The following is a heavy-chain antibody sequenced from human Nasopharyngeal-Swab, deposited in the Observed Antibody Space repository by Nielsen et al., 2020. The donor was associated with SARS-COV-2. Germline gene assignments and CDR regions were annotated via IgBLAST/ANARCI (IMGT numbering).Heavy chain of an antibody. V-gene: IGHV3-53*01. CDR1: GFTVSSNY. J-gene: IGHJ6*02. CDR2: IYSGGST. D-gene: IGHD2-2*01. CDR3: ARVPCSSTSCYVGGYGMDV. Sequence: GGSLRLSCAASGFTVSSNYMSWVRQAPGKGLEWVSVIYSGGSTYYADSVKGRFTISRDNSKNTLYLQMNSPRAEDTAVYYCARVPCSSTSCYVGGYGMDVWGQGTMVTVSS.